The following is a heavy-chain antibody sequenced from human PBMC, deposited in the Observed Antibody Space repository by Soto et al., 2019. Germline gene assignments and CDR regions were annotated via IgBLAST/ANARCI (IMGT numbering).Heavy chain of an antibody. Sequence: EVQLLESGGGLVQPGGSLRLSCAASGFTFSSYAMSWVRQAPGKGLEWVSAISGSGGSTYYADSVKGRFTISRDNSKNTLYLQMNSLRGEDTAVYYCAKGHDYDILTGYSDWGQGTLVTVSS. CDR3: AKGHDYDILTGYSD. CDR1: GFTFSSYA. J-gene: IGHJ4*02. V-gene: IGHV3-23*01. D-gene: IGHD3-9*01. CDR2: ISGSGGST.